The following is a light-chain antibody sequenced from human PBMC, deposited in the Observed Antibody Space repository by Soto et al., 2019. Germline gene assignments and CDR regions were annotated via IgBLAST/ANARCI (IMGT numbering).Light chain of an antibody. J-gene: IGKJ1*01. CDR3: QQYGSSPWT. CDR1: QSVSSNY. CDR2: GAS. Sequence: EIVLTQSPGTLSLSPGERATLSCRASQSVSSNYFAWYQQKPGQAPRPLIYGASSRATGIPDRFSGSGAGTDFTLTISRLESEDFEVYYCQQYGSSPWTFGQGTKVEIK. V-gene: IGKV3-20*01.